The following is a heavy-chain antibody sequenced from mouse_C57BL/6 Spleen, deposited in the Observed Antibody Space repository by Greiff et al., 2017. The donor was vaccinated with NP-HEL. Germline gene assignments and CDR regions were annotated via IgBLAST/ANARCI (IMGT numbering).Heavy chain of an antibody. V-gene: IGHV5-6*02. CDR1: GFTFSSYG. CDR2: ISSGGSYT. CDR3: ARRGNDYDWYFDV. D-gene: IGHD2-4*01. J-gene: IGHJ1*03. Sequence: EVMLVESGGDLVKPGGSLKPSCAASGFTFSSYGMSWVRQTPDKRLEWVATISSGGSYTYYPDSVKGRFTISRDNAKNTLYLQMSSLKSEDTAMYYCARRGNDYDWYFDVWGTGTTVTVSS.